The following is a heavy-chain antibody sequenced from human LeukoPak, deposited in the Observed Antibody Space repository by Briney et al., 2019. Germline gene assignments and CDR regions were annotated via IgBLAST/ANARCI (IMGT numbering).Heavy chain of an antibody. CDR1: GGTFSSYA. J-gene: IGHJ5*02. D-gene: IGHD2-2*01. Sequence: ASVKVPCKASGGTFSSYAISWVRQAPGQGLEWMGGIIPIFGTANYAQKFQGRVTITTDESTSTAYMELSSLRSEDTAVYYCARGLPAAMGDNWFDPWGQGTLVTVSS. V-gene: IGHV1-69*05. CDR3: ARGLPAAMGDNWFDP. CDR2: IIPIFGTA.